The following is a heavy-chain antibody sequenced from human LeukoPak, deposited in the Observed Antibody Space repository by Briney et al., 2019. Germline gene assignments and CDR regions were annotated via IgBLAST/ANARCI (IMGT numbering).Heavy chain of an antibody. D-gene: IGHD2-15*01. J-gene: IGHJ5*02. CDR1: GGSISSYY. CDR3: ARHGYCSGGSCYFWFDP. Sequence: SQTLSNTCTDPGGSISSYYWSWIRQPPGKGLEWIGYIYYSGSTNYNPSLKSRVTISVDTSKNQFSLKLSSVTAADTAVYYCARHGYCSGGSCYFWFDPWGQGTLVTVSS. V-gene: IGHV4-59*08. CDR2: IYYSGST.